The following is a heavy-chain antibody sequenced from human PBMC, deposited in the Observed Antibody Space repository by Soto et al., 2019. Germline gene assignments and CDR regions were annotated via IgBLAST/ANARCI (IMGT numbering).Heavy chain of an antibody. CDR2: IRTKGSNYAT. J-gene: IGHJ6*02. CDR1: GFRFSDFA. CDR3: TRRRYYYYGLDV. D-gene: IGHD6-25*01. V-gene: IGHV3-73*01. Sequence: GGSLRLSCGVSGFRFSDFALLWVRQAPGQGLEWVGRIRTKGSNYATAYGASVKGRFTISRDDSKNTAYLQMNSLKIEDTAVYYCTRRRYYYYGLDVWGQGTAVTV.